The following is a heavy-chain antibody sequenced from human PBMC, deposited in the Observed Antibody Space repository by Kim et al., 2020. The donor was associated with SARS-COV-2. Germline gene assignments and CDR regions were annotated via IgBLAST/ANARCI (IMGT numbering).Heavy chain of an antibody. J-gene: IGHJ4*02. CDR3: VRDLRPYCLGY. CDR2: IYSDGTT. CDR1: GVTVITNY. V-gene: IGHV3-66*01. D-gene: IGHD2-21*01. Sequence: GGSLRLSCAASGVTVITNYMTWVRQAPGKGLEWVSVIYSDGTTHYADSVMGRFAISRDNYKNSVYLQLNSLRTEDSAVYYCVRDLRPYCLGYWGQGTLVT.